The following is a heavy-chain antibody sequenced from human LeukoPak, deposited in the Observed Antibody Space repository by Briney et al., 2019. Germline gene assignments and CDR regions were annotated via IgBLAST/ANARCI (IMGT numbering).Heavy chain of an antibody. CDR2: INHSGST. V-gene: IGHV4-34*01. D-gene: IGHD6-13*01. J-gene: IGHJ4*02. CDR1: GFTFSSYG. Sequence: GSLRLSCAASGFTFSSYGMHWVRQAPGKGLEWIGEINHSGSTNYNPSLKSRVTISVDTSKNQFSLKLSSVTAADTAVYYCARVSEQQLVQDYWGQGTLVTVSS. CDR3: ARVSEQQLVQDY.